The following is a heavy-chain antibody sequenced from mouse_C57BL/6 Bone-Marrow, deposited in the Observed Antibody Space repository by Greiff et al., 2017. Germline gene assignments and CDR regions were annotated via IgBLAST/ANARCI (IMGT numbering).Heavy chain of an antibody. Sequence: VQGVESGAELVRPGTSVKVSCKASGYAFTNYLIEWVKQRPGQGLEWIGVINPGSGGTNYNEKFKGKATLTADKSSSTAYMQLSSLTSEDSAVYFCARHSNYWFAYWGQGTLVTVSA. CDR2: INPGSGGT. J-gene: IGHJ3*01. V-gene: IGHV1-54*01. D-gene: IGHD2-5*01. CDR3: ARHSNYWFAY. CDR1: GYAFTNYL.